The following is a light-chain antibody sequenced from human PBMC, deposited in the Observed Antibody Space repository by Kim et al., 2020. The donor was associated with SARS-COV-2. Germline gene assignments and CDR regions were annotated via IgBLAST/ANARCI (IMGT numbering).Light chain of an antibody. J-gene: IGLJ2*01. V-gene: IGLV2-8*01. Sequence: QSALTQPPSASGSPGQSVTISCTGTSSDVGGYNSVSWYQQHPGKAPKLVIYEVTKRPSGVPDRFSGSKSGNTASLTVSGLKSEDEADYYRNSYAGDNHWVFGGGTQLTVL. CDR1: SSDVGGYNS. CDR3: NSYAGDNHWV. CDR2: EVT.